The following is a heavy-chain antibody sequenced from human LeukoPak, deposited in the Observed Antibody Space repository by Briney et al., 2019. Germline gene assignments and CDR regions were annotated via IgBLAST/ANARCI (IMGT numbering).Heavy chain of an antibody. D-gene: IGHD3-22*01. CDR2: ISGSGGST. J-gene: IGHJ4*02. Sequence: GASLRLSCAASEFTFSSYAMSWVRQAPGKGLEWVSAISGSGGSTYYADSVKGRFTISRDNSKNTLYLQMNSLRAEDTAVYYCAKDQDYYDSSGYNFDYWGQGTLVTVSS. V-gene: IGHV3-23*01. CDR3: AKDQDYYDSSGYNFDY. CDR1: EFTFSSYA.